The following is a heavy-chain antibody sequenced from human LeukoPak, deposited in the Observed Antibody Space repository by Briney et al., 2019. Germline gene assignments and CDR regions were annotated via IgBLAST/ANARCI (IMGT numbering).Heavy chain of an antibody. CDR1: GYTFTSYG. J-gene: IGHJ6*03. V-gene: IGHV1-18*01. Sequence: ATVKVSCKASGYTFTSYGISWVRQAPGQGLEWMGWISAYNGNTNYAQKLQGRVTMTTDTSTTTAYMELRGLRSDDTAVYYCARAEKPNWGNYYYYCMDVWGKGATVTVSS. D-gene: IGHD7-27*01. CDR2: ISAYNGNT. CDR3: ARAEKPNWGNYYYYCMDV.